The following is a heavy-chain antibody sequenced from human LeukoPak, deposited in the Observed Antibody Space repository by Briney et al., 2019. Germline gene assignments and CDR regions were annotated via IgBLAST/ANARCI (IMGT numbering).Heavy chain of an antibody. V-gene: IGHV1-24*01. CDR3: ATDGSSGWYTYDAFDI. Sequence: ASVKVSCKVSGYTLTELSVHWVRQAPGKGLEWMGGFDPEDGETIYAQKFQGRVTMTEDTSTDTAYMELSSLRSEDTAVYYCATDGSSGWYTYDAFDIWGQGTMVTVSS. D-gene: IGHD6-19*01. CDR2: FDPEDGET. CDR1: GYTLTELS. J-gene: IGHJ3*02.